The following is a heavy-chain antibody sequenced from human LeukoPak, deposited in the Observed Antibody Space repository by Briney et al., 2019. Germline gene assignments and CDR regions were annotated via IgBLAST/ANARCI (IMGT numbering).Heavy chain of an antibody. V-gene: IGHV4-39*01. CDR1: GGSISSSSYY. Sequence: PSKTLSLTCTVSGGSISSSSYYWGWIRQPPGKGLEWIGSIYYSGSTYYNPSLKSRVTISVDTSKNQFSLKLSSVTAADTAVYYCARHPSWFDPWGQGTLVTVSS. CDR2: IYYSGST. J-gene: IGHJ5*02. CDR3: ARHPSWFDP.